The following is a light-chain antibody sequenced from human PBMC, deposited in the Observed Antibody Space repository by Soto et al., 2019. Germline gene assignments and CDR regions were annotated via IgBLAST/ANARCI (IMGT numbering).Light chain of an antibody. CDR1: QSIISSF. V-gene: IGKV3-20*01. CDR2: GAS. Sequence: EIVLTQSPGILPLSPGERASLSCGASQSIISSFLAWYQQKPGQAPRLLIYGASSRDTGIPDRFSGTGSETDFTLTISRLEPEDFAVYYCQQYDNSPITFGQGTRLEIK. CDR3: QQYDNSPIT. J-gene: IGKJ5*01.